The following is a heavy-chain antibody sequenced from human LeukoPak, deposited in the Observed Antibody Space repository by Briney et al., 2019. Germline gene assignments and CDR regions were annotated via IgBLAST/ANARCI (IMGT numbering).Heavy chain of an antibody. CDR2: INHSGST. V-gene: IGHV4-34*01. D-gene: IGHD1-26*01. J-gene: IGHJ4*02. Sequence: SETLSLTCAVYGGSFSGYYWSWIRQPPGKGLEWIGEINHSGSTNYNPSLKSRVTISVDTSKNQFSLKLSSVTAADTAVYYCARGRGDYWGQGTLVTVSS. CDR1: GGSFSGYY. CDR3: ARGRGDY.